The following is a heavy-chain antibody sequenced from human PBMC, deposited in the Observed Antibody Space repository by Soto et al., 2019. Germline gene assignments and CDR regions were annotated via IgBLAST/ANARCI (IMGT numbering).Heavy chain of an antibody. J-gene: IGHJ3*02. CDR1: GGSVSSGSYY. CDR2: IYYSGST. Sequence: QVQLQESGPGLVKPSETLSLTCTVSGGSVSSGSYYWSWIRQPPGKGLEWIGYIYYSGSTNYNPSLQSRVTISVDTSKNQFSLKLSSVTAADTAVYYCASGGSYLPPDAFDIWGQGTMVTVSS. D-gene: IGHD1-26*01. V-gene: IGHV4-61*01. CDR3: ASGGSYLPPDAFDI.